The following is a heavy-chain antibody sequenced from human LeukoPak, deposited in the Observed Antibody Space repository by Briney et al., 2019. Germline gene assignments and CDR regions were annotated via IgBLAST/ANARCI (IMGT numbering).Heavy chain of an antibody. J-gene: IGHJ4*02. D-gene: IGHD1-26*01. CDR3: ARRSGSYDY. V-gene: IGHV3-64D*09. CDR2: ISSDGGST. CDR1: GVTLSSYA. Sequence: GGSLRLSCSASGVTLSSYAMHWVRQAPGKGLEYVSAISSDGGSTYYADSLKGRFTISRDNSKNTLYLQMSSLRPEDTAVYYCARRSGSYDYWGQGTLVTVSS.